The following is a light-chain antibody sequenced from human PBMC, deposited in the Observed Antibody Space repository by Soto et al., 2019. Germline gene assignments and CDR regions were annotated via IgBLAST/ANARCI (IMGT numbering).Light chain of an antibody. V-gene: IGKV3-15*01. CDR3: QQSNNWRRT. CDR2: GAS. Sequence: EIVMTQSPATLSVSPGERATLSCRASQSVSSNLAWYQQKPGQAPRLLIYGASTRATGIPARFSGSGSGTDFTLTISSLQSEDFAVYYCQQSNNWRRTFGQGTKVEIK. CDR1: QSVSSN. J-gene: IGKJ1*01.